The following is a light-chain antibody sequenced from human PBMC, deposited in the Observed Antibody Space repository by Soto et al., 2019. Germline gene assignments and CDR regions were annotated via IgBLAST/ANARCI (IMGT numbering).Light chain of an antibody. CDR1: SSDVGGYNY. Sequence: QSALTQPSSASGSPGQSVTISCTGTSSDVGGYNYVSWYQQHPGKAPKLMIYEVSQRPSGVPDRFSGSKSGNTASLTVSGLQTEDEADYYCSSYAGSYTVVFGGGTKVTVL. CDR2: EVS. J-gene: IGLJ2*01. CDR3: SSYAGSYTVV. V-gene: IGLV2-8*01.